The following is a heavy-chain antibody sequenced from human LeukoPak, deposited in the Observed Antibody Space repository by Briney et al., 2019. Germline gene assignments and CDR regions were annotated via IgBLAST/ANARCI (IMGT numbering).Heavy chain of an antibody. CDR2: ISSNGGST. Sequence: GGSLRLSCSASGFTFSSYAMHWVRQAAGKGLEYVSAISSNGGSTYYADSVKGRFTVSRDNSKNTLYLQMSSLRAEDTAVYYCVKGMEAYDILTGVLDVWGQGTTVTVSS. D-gene: IGHD3-9*01. J-gene: IGHJ6*02. V-gene: IGHV3-64D*06. CDR1: GFTFSSYA. CDR3: VKGMEAYDILTGVLDV.